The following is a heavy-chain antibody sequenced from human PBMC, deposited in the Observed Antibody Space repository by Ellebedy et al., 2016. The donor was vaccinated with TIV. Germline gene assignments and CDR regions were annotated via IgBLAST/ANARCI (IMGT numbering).Heavy chain of an antibody. D-gene: IGHD3-22*01. Sequence: PGGSLRLSCAASGFTFSNYWMSWVRQAPGKGLEWVAAISYHGSDTYYAESVKGRFTISRDNSKNTLSLQMNSLRAEETAVYYCAREEPYYYDSSGYRNFFDYWGQGTLLIVSS. CDR3: AREEPYYYDSSGYRNFFDY. V-gene: IGHV3-30-3*01. CDR2: ISYHGSDT. CDR1: GFTFSNYW. J-gene: IGHJ4*02.